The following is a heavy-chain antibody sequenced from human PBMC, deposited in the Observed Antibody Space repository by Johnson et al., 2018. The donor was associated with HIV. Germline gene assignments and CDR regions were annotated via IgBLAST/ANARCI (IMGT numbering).Heavy chain of an antibody. V-gene: IGHV3-30*02. CDR2: IRYDGSNK. Sequence: QVQLVESGGRLVKPGGSLRLSCAASGFTFSSYGMHWVRQAPGKGLEWVAFIRYDGSNKYYADSVKGRFTISRDNSKNTLYLQMNSLRAEDTAVYYCASIYSYGLRAAFDIWGQGTMVTVSS. CDR3: ASIYSYGLRAAFDI. D-gene: IGHD5-18*01. CDR1: GFTFSSYG. J-gene: IGHJ3*02.